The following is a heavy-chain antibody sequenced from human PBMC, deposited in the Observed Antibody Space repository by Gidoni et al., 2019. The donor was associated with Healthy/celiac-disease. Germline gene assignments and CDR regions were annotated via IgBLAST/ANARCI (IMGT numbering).Heavy chain of an antibody. Sequence: QVQLQESGPGLVKPSGTLSLTCAVPGGSISSSNWWSWVRQPPGKGLEWIGEIYHSGSTNYNPSLKSRVTISVDKSKNQFSLKLSSVTAADTAVYYCARAYYDFWSGYPYYFDYWGQGTLVTVSS. CDR2: IYHSGST. CDR1: GGSISSSNW. J-gene: IGHJ4*02. D-gene: IGHD3-3*01. CDR3: ARAYYDFWSGYPYYFDY. V-gene: IGHV4-4*02.